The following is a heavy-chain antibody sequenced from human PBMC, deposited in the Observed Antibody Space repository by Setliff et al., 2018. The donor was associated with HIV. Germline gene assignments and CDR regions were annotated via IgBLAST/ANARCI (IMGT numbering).Heavy chain of an antibody. CDR2: IHYTGNT. D-gene: IGHD2-21*02. Sequence: SETLSLTCTVSGASISTTTYYWGWIRQPPGKGLEWIGSIHYTGNTYNTPSLKSRLTISVDASKNQISLKLTSVTAADTAIYFCAREGDGIDYWGQGTPVTSPQ. J-gene: IGHJ4*02. V-gene: IGHV4-39*02. CDR1: GASISTTTYY. CDR3: AREGDGIDY.